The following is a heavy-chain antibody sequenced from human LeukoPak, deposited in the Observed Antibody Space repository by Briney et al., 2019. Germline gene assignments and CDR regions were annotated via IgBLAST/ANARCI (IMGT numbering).Heavy chain of an antibody. CDR2: ISGSGGST. D-gene: IGHD5-24*01. V-gene: IGHV3-23*01. CDR1: GFTFSSYA. Sequence: PGGSLRLSCAASGFTFSSYAMSWVRLAPGKGLEWVSAISGSGGSTYYADSVKGRFTISRDNSKNTLYLQMNSLRAEDTAVYYCAKRQMATKTFDYWGQGTLVTVSS. CDR3: AKRQMATKTFDY. J-gene: IGHJ4*02.